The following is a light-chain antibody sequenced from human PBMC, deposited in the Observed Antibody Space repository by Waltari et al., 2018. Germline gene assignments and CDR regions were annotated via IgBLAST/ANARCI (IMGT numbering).Light chain of an antibody. CDR2: YDS. CDR1: HLGSKS. V-gene: IGLV3-21*04. J-gene: IGLJ2*01. Sequence: SFVLTQPPSLSVAPGKPARISCGADHLGSKSVPLHQLKPGQAPVLVIFYDSSRPSGIPERFSGSNSGDTATLIINRVEAGDEADYYCQVWDRTTDHPIFGGGTKLTVL. CDR3: QVWDRTTDHPI.